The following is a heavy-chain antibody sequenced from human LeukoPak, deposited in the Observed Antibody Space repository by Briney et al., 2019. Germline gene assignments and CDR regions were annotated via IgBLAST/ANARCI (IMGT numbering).Heavy chain of an antibody. D-gene: IGHD3-10*01. Sequence: GGSLRLSCAASGFTFKNYAMSWVRQTPGKGLEWVSYISISGTTTFYVDSVKGRFTISRDNTKNSLYLQMNSLRAEDTAMYYCARGTMASDFWGQGTLVTVSS. CDR1: GFTFKNYA. J-gene: IGHJ4*02. CDR3: ARGTMASDF. V-gene: IGHV3-11*01. CDR2: ISISGTTT.